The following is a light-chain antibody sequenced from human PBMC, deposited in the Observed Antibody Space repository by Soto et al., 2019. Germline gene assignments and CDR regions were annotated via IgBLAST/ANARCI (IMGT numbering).Light chain of an antibody. CDR2: YAS. J-gene: IGKJ4*01. Sequence: EIVMTQSPATLSVSPGERVTLSCRASQFISTNLAWYQQKPGQAPRLLIYYASTRATGIPARFSGSGSGTEFSLTISSLQSEDFAVYYCQQYDNWPPLTFGGGTKVEIK. CDR1: QFISTN. CDR3: QQYDNWPPLT. V-gene: IGKV3-15*01.